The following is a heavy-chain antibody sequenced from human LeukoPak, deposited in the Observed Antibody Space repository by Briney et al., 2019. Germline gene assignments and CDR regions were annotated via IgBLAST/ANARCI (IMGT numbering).Heavy chain of an antibody. CDR2: IANDGKDK. CDR3: AKDQQVGAAAYYFDS. Sequence: PGRSPRLSCAASGFTFSRYGLHWVRQAPGKGLEWVTVIANDGKDKKYADSVKGRFTISRDNSKSTLYLQMNSLRAEDTGVYYCAKDQQVGAAAYYFDSWGQGTLVTVSS. D-gene: IGHD2-2*01. J-gene: IGHJ4*02. CDR1: GFTFSRYG. V-gene: IGHV3-30*18.